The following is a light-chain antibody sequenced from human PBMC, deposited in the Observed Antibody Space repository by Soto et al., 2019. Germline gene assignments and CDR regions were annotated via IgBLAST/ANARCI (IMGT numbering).Light chain of an antibody. CDR2: AAS. Sequence: DIQMTQSPSSLSASVGDRVTITCRASQSIHTYLNWYQQKPGKAPKLLIYAASSWQSGVPSRFSGRGSGTEFTLTIGSLQPEDFATYYCQESYSHSRTFCPGTKVDI. CDR3: QESYSHSRT. V-gene: IGKV1-39*01. CDR1: QSIHTY. J-gene: IGKJ3*01.